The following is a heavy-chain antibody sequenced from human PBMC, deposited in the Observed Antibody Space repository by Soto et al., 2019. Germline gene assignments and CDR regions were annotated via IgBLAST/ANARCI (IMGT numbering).Heavy chain of an antibody. CDR3: ASGPCGSSGSYVYVEY. CDR2: ISAYNGNT. CDR1: GYTFTTYG. V-gene: IGHV1-18*01. D-gene: IGHD2-15*01. J-gene: IGHJ4*02. Sequence: GASVKVSCKASGYTFTTYGISWVRQAPGQGPEWMGWISAYNGNTNYAQKLQGRVTMTTDTSTSPVFLTMRSMGSVDTAVYYCASGPCGSSGSYVYVEYWGQGTLVTVSS.